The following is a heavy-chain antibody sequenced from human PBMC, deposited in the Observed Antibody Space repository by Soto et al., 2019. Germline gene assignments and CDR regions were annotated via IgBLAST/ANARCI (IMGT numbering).Heavy chain of an antibody. Sequence: GGSLRLSCAASGFTFSSYGMHWVRQAPGKGLEWVAVISYDGSNKYYADSVKGRFTISRDNSKNTLYLQMNSLRAEDTAVYYCASLVGGGYYYGMDVWVQGTTVTVS. V-gene: IGHV3-30*03. CDR1: GFTFSSYG. J-gene: IGHJ6*02. CDR3: ASLVGGGYYYGMDV. D-gene: IGHD2-21*01. CDR2: ISYDGSNK.